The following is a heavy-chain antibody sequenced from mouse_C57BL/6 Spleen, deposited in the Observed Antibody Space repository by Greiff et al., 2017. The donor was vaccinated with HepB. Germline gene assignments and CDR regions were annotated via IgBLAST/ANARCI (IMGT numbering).Heavy chain of an antibody. V-gene: IGHV1-50*01. J-gene: IGHJ1*03. Sequence: QVQLKQPGAELVKPGASVKLSCKASGYTFTSYWMQWVKQRPGQGLEWIGEIDPSDSYTNYNQKFKGKATLTVDTSSSTAYMQLSSLTSEDSAVYYCAREGHTTVVSPVWGTGTTVTVSS. CDR1: GYTFTSYW. D-gene: IGHD1-1*01. CDR3: AREGHTTVVSPV. CDR2: IDPSDSYT.